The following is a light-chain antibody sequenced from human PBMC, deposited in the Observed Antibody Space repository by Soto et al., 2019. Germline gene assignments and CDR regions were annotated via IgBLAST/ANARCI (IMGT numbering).Light chain of an antibody. Sequence: DIQMTQSPSSLSASVGDRVTITCRASQSISIYLNWYQQKPGKAPKLLIYATSLLQSGVPSRFSGRGSGTDFTLSISSLQTDDFATYYCQQNSNTSFTFGPATKVDIE. V-gene: IGKV1-39*01. CDR1: QSISIY. CDR3: QQNSNTSFT. CDR2: ATS. J-gene: IGKJ3*01.